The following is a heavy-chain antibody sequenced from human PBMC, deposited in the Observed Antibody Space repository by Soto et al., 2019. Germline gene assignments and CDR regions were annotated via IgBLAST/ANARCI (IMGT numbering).Heavy chain of an antibody. J-gene: IGHJ4*02. CDR1: GGSISSGGYY. CDR2: IYYSGST. Sequence: QVQLQESGPGLVKPSQTLSLTCTVSGGSISSGGYYWSWIRQHPGKGREWIGYIYYSGSTYYNPSLKSRVTISVDTSKNQFSLKLSSVTAADTAVYYCARDVARGGNFDYWGQGTLVTVSS. CDR3: ARDVARGGNFDY. V-gene: IGHV4-31*03. D-gene: IGHD3-16*01.